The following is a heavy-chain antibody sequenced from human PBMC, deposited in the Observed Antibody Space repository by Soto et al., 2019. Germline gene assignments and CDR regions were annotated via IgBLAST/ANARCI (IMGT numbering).Heavy chain of an antibody. CDR1: GFTFSSNY. V-gene: IGHV3-66*01. J-gene: IGHJ4*02. CDR3: ARVGSSSWYYFDY. D-gene: IGHD6-13*01. Sequence: PGGSLRLSCAASGFTFSSNYMSWVRQAPGKGLEWVSVIYSGGSTYYADSVKGRFTISRDNSKNTLYLQMNSLRAEDTAVYYCARVGSSSWYYFDYWGQGTLVTVSS. CDR2: IYSGGST.